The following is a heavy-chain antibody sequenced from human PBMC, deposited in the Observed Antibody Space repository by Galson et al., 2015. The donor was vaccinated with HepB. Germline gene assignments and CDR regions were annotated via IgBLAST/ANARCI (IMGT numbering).Heavy chain of an antibody. CDR3: AKGRVVIAIWARDDAFDI. V-gene: IGHV3-30*18. D-gene: IGHD2-21*01. CDR2: ISYDGSNK. Sequence: SLRLSCAASGFTFSSYGMHWVRQAPGKGLEWVAVISYDGSNKYYADSVKGRFTISRDNSKNTLYLQMNSLRAEDTAVYYCAKGRVVIAIWARDDAFDIWGQGTMVTVSS. J-gene: IGHJ3*02. CDR1: GFTFSSYG.